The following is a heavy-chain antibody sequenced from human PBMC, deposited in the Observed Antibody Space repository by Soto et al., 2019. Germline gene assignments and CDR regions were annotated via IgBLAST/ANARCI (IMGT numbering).Heavy chain of an antibody. D-gene: IGHD7-27*01. J-gene: IGHJ3*02. V-gene: IGHV3-30*04. Sequence: GGSLRLSCAASGFTFSSYAMHWVRQAPGKGLEWVGVISYDGSNKYYADSVKGRFTISRDNSKDTLYLQMNSLRAEDKAVYDCARATGDAGRGAFDIWGQGTMVTVSS. CDR1: GFTFSSYA. CDR3: ARATGDAGRGAFDI. CDR2: ISYDGSNK.